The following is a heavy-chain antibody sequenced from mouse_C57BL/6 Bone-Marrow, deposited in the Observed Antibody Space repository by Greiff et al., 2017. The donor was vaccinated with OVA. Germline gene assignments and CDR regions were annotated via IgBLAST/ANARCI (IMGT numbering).Heavy chain of an antibody. CDR2: IYPGSGST. Sequence: VQLQQPWAELVKPGASVKMSCKASGYTFTSYWITWVKQRPGQGLEWIGDIYPGSGSTNYNEKFKSKATLTVDTSSSTAYMQLSSLTSEDSAVYYCARGGSYYGSSLWFAYWGQGTLVTVSA. CDR3: ARGGSYYGSSLWFAY. D-gene: IGHD1-1*01. J-gene: IGHJ3*01. CDR1: GYTFTSYW. V-gene: IGHV1-55*01.